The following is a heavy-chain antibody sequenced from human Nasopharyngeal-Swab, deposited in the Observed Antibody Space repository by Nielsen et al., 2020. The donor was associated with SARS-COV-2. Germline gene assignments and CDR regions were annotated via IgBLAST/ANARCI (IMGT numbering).Heavy chain of an antibody. CDR2: IKQDGSEK. Sequence: GESLKISCAASGFTFSSYWMSWVRQAPGKGLEWVANIKQDGSEKYYVDSVKGRFTISRDNAKNSLYLQMNSLRAEDTAVYYCARDYRTYYYDSSGYYASYYYGRDVWGQGTTVTVSS. V-gene: IGHV3-7*01. D-gene: IGHD3-22*01. CDR1: GFTFSSYW. J-gene: IGHJ6*02. CDR3: ARDYRTYYYDSSGYYASYYYGRDV.